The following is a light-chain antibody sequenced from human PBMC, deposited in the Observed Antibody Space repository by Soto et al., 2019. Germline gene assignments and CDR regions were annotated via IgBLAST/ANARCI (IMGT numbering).Light chain of an antibody. CDR3: SSHTSTNTRV. Sequence: QSALTQPASVSGSPGQSITISCTATSSDVGGYEYVSWYQQHPGKAPKLMIYEVNNRPSGVSNRFSGSKSGNTASLTISGLQAEYEADYYCSSHTSTNTRVFGGGTKLTVL. J-gene: IGLJ3*02. V-gene: IGLV2-14*01. CDR2: EVN. CDR1: SSDVGGYEY.